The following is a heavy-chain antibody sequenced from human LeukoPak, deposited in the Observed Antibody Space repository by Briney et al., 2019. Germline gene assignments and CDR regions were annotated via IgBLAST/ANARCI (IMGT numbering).Heavy chain of an antibody. CDR3: ARAPPTYYYDSSGYVLGWYFDY. J-gene: IGHJ4*02. D-gene: IGHD3-22*01. V-gene: IGHV3-7*01. Sequence: PGGSLRLSCAASGFTFSSYWMSWVRQAPGKGLEWVANIKQDGSEKYYVDSVKGRFTISRDNAKNSLYLQVNSLRAEDTAVYYCARAPPTYYYDSSGYVLGWYFDYWGQGTLVTVSS. CDR2: IKQDGSEK. CDR1: GFTFSSYW.